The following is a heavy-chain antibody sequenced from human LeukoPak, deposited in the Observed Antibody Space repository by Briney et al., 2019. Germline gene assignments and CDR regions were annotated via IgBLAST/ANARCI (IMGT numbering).Heavy chain of an antibody. J-gene: IGHJ3*02. CDR2: INYSGST. D-gene: IGHD5-12*01. CDR1: GGSISIYY. Sequence: SETLSLTCTVSGGSISIYYWSWIRQPPGKGLEWIGYINYSGSTNYNPSLRSRVTISVDTSKNQFSLKLSSVSAADTAVYYCARDLGYGYPFDIWGQGTMVTVSS. V-gene: IGHV4-59*01. CDR3: ARDLGYGYPFDI.